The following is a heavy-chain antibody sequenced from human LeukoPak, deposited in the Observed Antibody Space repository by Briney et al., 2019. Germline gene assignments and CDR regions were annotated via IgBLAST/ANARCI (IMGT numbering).Heavy chain of an antibody. CDR1: GFTFSSYS. Sequence: QPGRSLRLSCAASGFTFSSYSMSWVRQAPGKGLEWVSAISGSGGSTYYADSVKGRFTISRTNSKTALYLQMNSLRAEDTDVYYCAKASDSSGYEGYYYYYMDVWGKGTTVTVSS. CDR3: AKASDSSGYEGYYYYYMDV. V-gene: IGHV3-23*01. CDR2: ISGSGGST. D-gene: IGHD3-22*01. J-gene: IGHJ6*03.